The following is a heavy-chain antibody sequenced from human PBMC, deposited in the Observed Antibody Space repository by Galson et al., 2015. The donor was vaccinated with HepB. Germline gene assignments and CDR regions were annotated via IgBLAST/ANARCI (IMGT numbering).Heavy chain of an antibody. CDR2: IYYSGST. J-gene: IGHJ3*02. Sequence: SETLSLTCTVSGGSISSYYWSWIRQPPGKGLEWIGYIYYSGSTNYNPSLKSRVTISVDTSKNQFSLKLSSVTAADTAVYYCARLGDRGLGTFDIWGQGTMVTVSS. CDR3: ARLGDRGLGTFDI. D-gene: IGHD3-10*01. V-gene: IGHV4-59*01. CDR1: GGSISSYY.